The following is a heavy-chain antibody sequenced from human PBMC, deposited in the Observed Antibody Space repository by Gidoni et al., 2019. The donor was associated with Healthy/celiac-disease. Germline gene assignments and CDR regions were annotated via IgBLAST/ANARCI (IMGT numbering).Heavy chain of an antibody. CDR3: AKNIPYDFWSGYHHFDY. D-gene: IGHD3-3*01. CDR2: MIGSGGST. CDR1: GFTFRSYA. J-gene: IGHJ4*02. V-gene: IGHV3-23*04. Sequence: EVQLVESGGGLVQPGGSLRLSCAASGFTFRSYAMSWVRQAPGKGRVWVSAMIGSGGSTYYADSVKGRFTISRDNSKNTLYLQMNSLRAEDTAVYYCAKNIPYDFWSGYHHFDYWGQGTLVTVSS.